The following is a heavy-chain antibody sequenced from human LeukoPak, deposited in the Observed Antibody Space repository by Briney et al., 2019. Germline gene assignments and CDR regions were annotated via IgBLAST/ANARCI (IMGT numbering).Heavy chain of an antibody. CDR3: ARGKRGIIGD. J-gene: IGHJ4*02. Sequence: SQTLSLTCAVSGGSISSGGYSWSWIRQPPGKGLEWIGYIYHSGSTYYNPSLKSRVTISVDRSKNQSSLKLSSVTAADTAVYYCARGKRGIIGDWGQGTLVTVSS. D-gene: IGHD1-20*01. V-gene: IGHV4-30-2*01. CDR1: GGSISSGGYS. CDR2: IYHSGST.